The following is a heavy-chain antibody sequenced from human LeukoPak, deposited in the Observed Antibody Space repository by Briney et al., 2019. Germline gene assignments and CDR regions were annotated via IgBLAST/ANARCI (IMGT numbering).Heavy chain of an antibody. D-gene: IGHD3-10*01. CDR2: IKHSGGA. Sequence: SETLSLTCAVYGGSFSGYYWSWIRQPPGKGLEWIGEIKHSGGANYNPSLKSRVTISVDTSKNQFSLKVSSVTAADTAVYYCARGRSGAPGNYWGQGTLVTVSS. CDR1: GGSFSGYY. V-gene: IGHV4-34*01. CDR3: ARGRSGAPGNY. J-gene: IGHJ4*02.